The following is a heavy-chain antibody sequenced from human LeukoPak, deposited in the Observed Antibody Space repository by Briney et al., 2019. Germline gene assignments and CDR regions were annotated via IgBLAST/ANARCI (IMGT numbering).Heavy chain of an antibody. CDR1: GGTFSSYA. V-gene: IGHV1-69*05. Sequence: ASVKVSCTASGGTFSSYAISWVRQAPGQGLEWMGGIIPIFGTANYAQKFQGRVTITTDESTSTAYMELSSLRSEDTAVYYCARGAPYSGYEGVDYFDYWGQGTLVTVSS. D-gene: IGHD5-12*01. CDR2: IIPIFGTA. CDR3: ARGAPYSGYEGVDYFDY. J-gene: IGHJ4*02.